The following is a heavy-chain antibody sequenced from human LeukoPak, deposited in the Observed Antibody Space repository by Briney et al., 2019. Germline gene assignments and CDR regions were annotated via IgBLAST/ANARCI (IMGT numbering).Heavy chain of an antibody. CDR3: ASSLGSSGMDV. V-gene: IGHV4-34*01. D-gene: IGHD1-26*01. CDR2: IKHSGST. CDR1: GGSFSGYY. Sequence: SETLSLTCAVYGGSFSGYYWSWIRQPPGKGLEWIGEIKHSGSTNYNPSLKSRVTISVDTSKNQFSLKLSSVTAADTAVYYCASSLGSSGMDVWGQGTTVTVSS. J-gene: IGHJ6*02.